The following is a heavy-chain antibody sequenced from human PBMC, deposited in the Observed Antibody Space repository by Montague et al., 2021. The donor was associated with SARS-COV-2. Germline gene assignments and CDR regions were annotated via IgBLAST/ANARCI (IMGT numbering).Heavy chain of an antibody. J-gene: IGHJ3*02. D-gene: IGHD3-22*01. CDR2: IYWDDDK. Sequence: VKPTQTLTLTCTFSGFSLSTSGVGVGWIRQPPGKALEWLALIYWDDDKRYSPSLKSRLTITKGTSKNQVVLTMTNMDPVDTATYYCAHDRVTMIVVAKADAFDIWGQGTMVTVSS. CDR1: GFSLSTSGVG. V-gene: IGHV2-5*02. CDR3: AHDRVTMIVVAKADAFDI.